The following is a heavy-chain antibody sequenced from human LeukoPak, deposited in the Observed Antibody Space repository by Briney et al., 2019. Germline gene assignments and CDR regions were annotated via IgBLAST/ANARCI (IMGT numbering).Heavy chain of an antibody. CDR2: ISAYNGNT. J-gene: IGHJ4*02. CDR1: GYTFTSYG. V-gene: IGHV1-18*01. Sequence: ASVKVSCKASGYTFTSYGISWVRQAPGQGLEWMGWISAYNGNTDYAQKLQGRVTMTTDTSTSTAYMELRSLRSDDTAVYYCARDMYRSGRVPFDYWGQGTLVTVSS. D-gene: IGHD6-19*01. CDR3: ARDMYRSGRVPFDY.